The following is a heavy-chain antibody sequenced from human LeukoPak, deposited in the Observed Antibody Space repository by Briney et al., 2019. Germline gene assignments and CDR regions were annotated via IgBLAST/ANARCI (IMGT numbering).Heavy chain of an antibody. Sequence: ASVKVSCKASGGTFSSYTINWVRQAPGQGLEWMGGIIPIFGTANYAQKFQGRVTITADESTSTAYMELSSLRSEDTAVYYCAKPLSGSPYFFDLWGQGTLVTVSS. CDR3: AKPLSGSPYFFDL. CDR2: IIPIFGTA. V-gene: IGHV1-69*13. D-gene: IGHD1-26*01. J-gene: IGHJ4*02. CDR1: GGTFSSYT.